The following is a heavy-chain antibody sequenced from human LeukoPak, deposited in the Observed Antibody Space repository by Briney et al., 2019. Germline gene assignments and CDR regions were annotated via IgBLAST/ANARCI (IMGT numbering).Heavy chain of an antibody. D-gene: IGHD2-2*01. V-gene: IGHV3-30*18. J-gene: IGHJ6*02. Sequence: PGGSLRPSCAASGFTFSSYGMHWVRQAPGKGLEWVAVISYDGSNKYYADSVKGRFTISRDNSKNTLYLQMNSLRAEDTAVYYCAKELYCSSTSCYPPPYYYYGMDVWGQGTTVTVSS. CDR2: ISYDGSNK. CDR1: GFTFSSYG. CDR3: AKELYCSSTSCYPPPYYYYGMDV.